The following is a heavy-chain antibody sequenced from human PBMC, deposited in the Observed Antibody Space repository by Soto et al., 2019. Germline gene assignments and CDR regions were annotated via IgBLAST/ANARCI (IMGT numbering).Heavy chain of an antibody. CDR3: AREVAADGTFREDVFDI. J-gene: IGHJ3*02. Sequence: QVHLVQSGAEVKKPGSSVKVSCKASGGTFSNHAINWVRQAPGQGLEWMGRIIPIFTTTNYAQKFQGRVTITDDESTITAHMELSSLKHDDTAVYYCAREVAADGTFREDVFDIWGQGTLVTVSS. V-gene: IGHV1-69*12. CDR2: IIPIFTTT. D-gene: IGHD6-13*01. CDR1: GGTFSNHA.